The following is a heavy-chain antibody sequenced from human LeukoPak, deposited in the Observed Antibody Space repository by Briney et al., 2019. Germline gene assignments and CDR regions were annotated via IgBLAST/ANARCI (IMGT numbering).Heavy chain of an antibody. V-gene: IGHV3-7*01. CDR2: IKQEGREK. J-gene: IGHJ5*02. Sequence: GGSLRLSCAASGHTLSRYWVSWVRQAPGRGLEWVANIKQEGREKNYVSSVKGRSTISTDTAKNSLYLQMYSLRAEDTAVYYCARDDCSSLSCYHNWFDPWGQGTLVTVSS. D-gene: IGHD2-2*01. CDR3: ARDDCSSLSCYHNWFDP. CDR1: GHTLSRYW.